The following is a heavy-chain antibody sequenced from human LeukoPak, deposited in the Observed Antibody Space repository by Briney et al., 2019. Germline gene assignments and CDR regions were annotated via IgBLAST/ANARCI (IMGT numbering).Heavy chain of an antibody. V-gene: IGHV3-23*01. CDR3: AKSAHITMIVVVIPDAFDI. CDR2: ISNSGGST. D-gene: IGHD3-22*01. CDR1: GFTFSSYV. J-gene: IGHJ3*02. Sequence: GGSLRLSCAASGFTFSSYVMSWVRQAPGKGLEWVSSISNSGGSTYYADSVKGRFTISRDNSKNTLYLQMNSLRAEDTAVYYCAKSAHITMIVVVIPDAFDIWGQGTMVTVSS.